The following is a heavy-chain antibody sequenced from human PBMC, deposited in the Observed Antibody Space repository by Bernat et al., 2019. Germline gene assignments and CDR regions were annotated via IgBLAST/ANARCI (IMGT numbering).Heavy chain of an antibody. V-gene: IGHV3-7*03. J-gene: IGHJ4*02. Sequence: EVQLVESGGGLVQPGGSLRLSCAATGFTFSSYWMTWVRQAPGKGLEWVANINQDGSEKNYVDSVMSRFTISRDNAENSLNLQMNSLRAEDTAVYYCASWNGRDYWGQGTLVTVSS. CDR2: INQDGSEK. CDR3: ASWNGRDY. CDR1: GFTFSSYW. D-gene: IGHD3-3*01.